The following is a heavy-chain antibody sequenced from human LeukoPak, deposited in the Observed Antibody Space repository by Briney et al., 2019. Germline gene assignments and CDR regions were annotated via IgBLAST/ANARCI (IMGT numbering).Heavy chain of an antibody. CDR2: INAGNGNT. CDR1: GYTFTSYA. D-gene: IGHD4-11*01. J-gene: IGHJ5*02. CDR3: ARASNYDRFDP. Sequence: ASVKVSCKASGYTFTSYAMHWVRQAPGQRLEWMGWINAGNGNTKYSQKFQGRVTMTTDTSTSTAYMELRSLRSGDTAVYYCARASNYDRFDPWGQGTLVTVSS. V-gene: IGHV1-3*01.